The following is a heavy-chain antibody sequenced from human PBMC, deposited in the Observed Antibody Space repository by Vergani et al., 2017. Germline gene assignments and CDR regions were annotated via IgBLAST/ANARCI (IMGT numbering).Heavy chain of an antibody. CDR1: GFTFSSYA. CDR3: ATEYGITMVRGVEDDAFDI. J-gene: IGHJ3*02. CDR2: ISGSGGST. D-gene: IGHD3-10*01. Sequence: EVQLLESGGGLVQPGGSLRLSCAASGFTFSSYAMSWVRPAPGKGLEWVSAISGSGGSTYYADSVKGRFTISRDNSKNTLYLQMNSLRDEDTAVYYCATEYGITMVRGVEDDAFDIWGQGTMVTVSS. V-gene: IGHV3-23*01.